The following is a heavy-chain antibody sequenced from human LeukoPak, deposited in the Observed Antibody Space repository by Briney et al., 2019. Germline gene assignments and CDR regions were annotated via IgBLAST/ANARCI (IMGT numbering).Heavy chain of an antibody. CDR2: INPSGGST. J-gene: IGHJ5*02. CDR1: GYTFTSYY. D-gene: IGHD6-6*01. CDR3: ARDRNLEYSSSSGRFDP. V-gene: IGHV1-46*03. Sequence: ASVKVSCKXSGYTFTSYYMHWVRQAPRQGLEWMGIINPSGGSTNYAQKFQGRVTMTRDTSTSTVYMELSSLSPEDTAVYFCARDRNLEYSSSSGRFDPWGQGTLVTVSS.